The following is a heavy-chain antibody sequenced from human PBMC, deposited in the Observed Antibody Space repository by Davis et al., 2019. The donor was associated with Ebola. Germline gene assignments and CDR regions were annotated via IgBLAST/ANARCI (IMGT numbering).Heavy chain of an antibody. V-gene: IGHV3-66*01. CDR1: GFTVSSNY. J-gene: IGHJ3*02. D-gene: IGHD2-21*01. Sequence: PAGSLRLSCAASGFTVSSNYMSWVRQAPGKGLERVSVIYSGGSTYYADSVKGRFTISRDNSKNTLHLQMNSLRAEDTAVYYCARAWVNSVIADGFDIWGQGTMVTVSS. CDR3: ARAWVNSVIADGFDI. CDR2: IYSGGST.